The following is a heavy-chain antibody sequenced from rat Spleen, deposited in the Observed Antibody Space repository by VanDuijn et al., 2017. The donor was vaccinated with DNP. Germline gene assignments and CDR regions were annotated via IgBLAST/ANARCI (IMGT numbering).Heavy chain of an antibody. CDR2: IKYSGIT. Sequence: EVQLQESGPGLVNPSQSLSLSCSVTGYSITSYYWGWIRKFPGNKMEWIGHIKYSGITSYNPSLTSRISITRDTSKNQFFLQLNSVTSEDTATYYCARYITTGAMDAWGQGTSVTVSS. V-gene: IGHV3-1*01. D-gene: IGHD1-10*01. CDR1: GYSITSYY. CDR3: ARYITTGAMDA. J-gene: IGHJ4*01.